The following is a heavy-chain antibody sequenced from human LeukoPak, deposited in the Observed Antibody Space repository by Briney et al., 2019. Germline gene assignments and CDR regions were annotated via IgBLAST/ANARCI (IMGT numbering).Heavy chain of an antibody. CDR1: GFTFSSYE. CDR3: ARSGATYEGGWFDP. D-gene: IGHD1-26*01. CDR2: ISSSGSTI. Sequence: GGSLRLSCAASGFTFSSYEMNWVRQAPGKGLEWVSYISSSGSTIYYADSVKGRFTISRDNAKNSLYLQMNSLRAEDTAVYYCARSGATYEGGWFDPWGQGTLVTVSS. J-gene: IGHJ5*02. V-gene: IGHV3-48*03.